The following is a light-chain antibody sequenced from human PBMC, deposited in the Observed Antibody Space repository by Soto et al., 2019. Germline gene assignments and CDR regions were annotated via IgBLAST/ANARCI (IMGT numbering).Light chain of an antibody. CDR2: DAS. J-gene: IGKJ2*01. V-gene: IGKV1-5*01. Sequence: DIQMTQSPSTLSATVGDRVTITCRASQSISNWLAWYQQKPGKAPKLLIYDASSLESGVPSRFSRSGSGTEFTLTISSLQPDDFATYYCQQYNSYPLMNTFGQGTKLEIK. CDR1: QSISNW. CDR3: QQYNSYPLMNT.